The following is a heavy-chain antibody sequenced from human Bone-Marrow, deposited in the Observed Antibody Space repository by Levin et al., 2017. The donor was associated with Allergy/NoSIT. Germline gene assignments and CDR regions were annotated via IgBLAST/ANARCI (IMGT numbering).Heavy chain of an antibody. CDR1: GGTFSSYA. D-gene: IGHD3-9*01. V-gene: IGHV1-69*13. Sequence: SVKVSCKASGGTFSSYAISWVRQAPGQGLEWMGGIIPIFGTANYAQKFQGRVTITADESTSTAYMELSSLRSEDTAVYYCASAGFDWFRSVRQLDYWGQGTLVTVSS. CDR3: ASAGFDWFRSVRQLDY. J-gene: IGHJ4*02. CDR2: IIPIFGTA.